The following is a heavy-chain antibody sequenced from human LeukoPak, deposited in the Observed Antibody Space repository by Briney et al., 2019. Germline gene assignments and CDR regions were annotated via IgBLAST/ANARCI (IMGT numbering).Heavy chain of an antibody. CDR3: AREGDLNTVTPIFDR. V-gene: IGHV1-18*01. CDR1: GYTFSIYR. D-gene: IGHD4-17*01. CDR2: LSDYNGNT. J-gene: IGHJ4*02. Sequence: GASVKVSCKASGYTFSIYRISWVRQAPGQGLEWLGWLSDYNGNTNYAQKFQGRVTMTTDTSTNTAYMELKSLRSDDTAVYFCAREGDLNTVTPIFDRWGQGTLVTVSS.